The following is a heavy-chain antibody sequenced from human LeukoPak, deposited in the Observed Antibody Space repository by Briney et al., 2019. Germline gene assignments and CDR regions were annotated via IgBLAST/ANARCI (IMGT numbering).Heavy chain of an antibody. J-gene: IGHJ4*02. CDR1: GFTFSSYA. CDR3: ARDGSVSMITFGGVTLAYYFDY. CDR2: ISYDGSNK. V-gene: IGHV3-30-3*01. D-gene: IGHD3-16*01. Sequence: GRSQRLSCAASGFTFSSYAMHWVRQAPGKGLEWVAVISYDGSNKYYADSVKGRFTISRDNSKNTLYLQMNSLRAEDTAVYYCARDGSVSMITFGGVTLAYYFDYWGQGTLVTVSS.